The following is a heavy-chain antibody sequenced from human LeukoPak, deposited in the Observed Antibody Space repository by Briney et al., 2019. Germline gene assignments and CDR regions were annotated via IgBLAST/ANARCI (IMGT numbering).Heavy chain of an antibody. CDR2: IYYTGST. J-gene: IGHJ4*02. Sequence: SETLSLTCTVSGASVRSYYWSWIRQPPAKELEWIGSIYYTGSTSYNPSLKSRVTISLDTSRNQFSLRLNSVTAADTAVYYCARYAPPTTYYFDYWGQGTLVTVSS. CDR1: GASVRSYY. D-gene: IGHD2-2*01. V-gene: IGHV4-59*02. CDR3: ARYAPPTTYYFDY.